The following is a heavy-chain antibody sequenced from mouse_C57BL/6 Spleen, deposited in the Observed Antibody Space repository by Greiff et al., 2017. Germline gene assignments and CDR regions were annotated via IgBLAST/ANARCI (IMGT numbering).Heavy chain of an antibody. V-gene: IGHV2-6*01. CDR3: ATVYDYDGGFAY. D-gene: IGHD2-4*01. CDR2: IWGVGST. CDR1: GFSLTSYG. Sequence: VKLMESGPGLVAPSQSLSITCTVSGFSLTSYGVDWVRQSPGKGLEWLGVIWGVGSTNYNSALKSRLSIIKDNSKSQVFLKMNSLPTDDTAMYYCATVYDYDGGFAYWGQGTLVTVSA. J-gene: IGHJ3*01.